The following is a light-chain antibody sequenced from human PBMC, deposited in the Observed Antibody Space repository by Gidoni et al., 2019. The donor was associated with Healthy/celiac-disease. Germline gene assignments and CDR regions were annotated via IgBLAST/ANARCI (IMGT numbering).Light chain of an antibody. V-gene: IGKV3-11*01. Sequence: DILFTQSPATLSLSPVERATLSCRASQSVSSYFAWYQQKPGQAPSLLIYDASNRATGIPARFSGSGSGTDFTLTISSLEPEDVAVYYCQQRRNWPLTFGGGTKVEIK. CDR3: QQRRNWPLT. CDR1: QSVSSY. CDR2: DAS. J-gene: IGKJ4*01.